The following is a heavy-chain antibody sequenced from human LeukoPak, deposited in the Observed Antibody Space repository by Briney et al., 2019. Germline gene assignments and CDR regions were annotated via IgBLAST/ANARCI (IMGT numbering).Heavy chain of an antibody. V-gene: IGHV4-59*01. CDR3: AREGDIVGHPLDY. CDR1: GGSISSYY. Sequence: SETLSLTCTVSGGSISSYYWSWIRQPPGKGLEWIGYIYYSGSTNYNPSLKSRVTISVDTSKNQFSLKLSSVTAADTAVYYCAREGDIVGHPLDYWGQGTLVTVSS. J-gene: IGHJ4*02. D-gene: IGHD2-15*01. CDR2: IYYSGST.